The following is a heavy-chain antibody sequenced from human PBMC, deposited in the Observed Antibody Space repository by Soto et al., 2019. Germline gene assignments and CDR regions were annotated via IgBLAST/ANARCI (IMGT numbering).Heavy chain of an antibody. CDR1: GFTFSSYG. D-gene: IGHD3-10*01. V-gene: IGHV3-30*18. J-gene: IGHJ6*02. CDR2: ISFDGSNK. Sequence: QVQLVESGGGVVQPGRSLRLSCAASGFTFSSYGMHWVRQAPGKGLEWVTVISFDGSNKYYADSVKGRFTISRDISNNTLYLQMDSLRTENTAVYYCAKDLGYYDSARGSHGMDVGGQGTTVTVSS. CDR3: AKDLGYYDSARGSHGMDV.